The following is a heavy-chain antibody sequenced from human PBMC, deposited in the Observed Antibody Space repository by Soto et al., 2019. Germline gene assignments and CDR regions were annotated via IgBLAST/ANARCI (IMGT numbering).Heavy chain of an antibody. J-gene: IGHJ3*02. CDR1: GFTFSSYW. CDR2: IKQDGSEK. CDR3: AGATSGRGGAFDI. Sequence: GGSLRLSCAASGFTFSSYWMSWVRQAPGKGLEWVANIKQDGSEKCYVDSVKGRFTISRDNAKNSLYLQMNSLRAEDTAVYYCAGATSGRGGAFDIWGQGTMVTVSS. V-gene: IGHV3-7*03. D-gene: IGHD1-26*01.